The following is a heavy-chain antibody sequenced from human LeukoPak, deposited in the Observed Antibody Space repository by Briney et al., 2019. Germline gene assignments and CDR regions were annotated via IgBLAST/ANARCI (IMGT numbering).Heavy chain of an antibody. CDR3: ARDLTGKYYIAY. V-gene: IGHV3-30*02. J-gene: IGHJ4*02. D-gene: IGHD2-8*02. CDR2: IGYTGTNT. CDR1: GFNFSSFV. Sequence: GGSLRLSCAASGFNFSSFVMHWGRQAPGEGLEWVAYIGYTGTNTYYADSVKGRFTISRDNSKNTVHLQMNSLRAADTALYSCARDLTGKYYIAYWGQGTLVTVSS.